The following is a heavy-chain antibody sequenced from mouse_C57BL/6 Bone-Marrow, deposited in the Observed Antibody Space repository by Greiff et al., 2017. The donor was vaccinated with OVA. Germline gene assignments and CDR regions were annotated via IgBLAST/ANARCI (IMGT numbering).Heavy chain of an antibody. V-gene: IGHV1-55*01. D-gene: IGHD1-1*01. CDR3: ARNDYYGSSYDY. CDR1: GYTFTSYW. Sequence: VQLQQPGVELVKPGASVKMSCKASGYTFTSYWITWVKQRPGQGLEWIGDIYPGSGSTNYNEKFKSKATLTVDTSSSTAYMQLSSLTSEDSAVYYCARNDYYGSSYDYWGQGTTLTVSS. CDR2: IYPGSGST. J-gene: IGHJ2*01.